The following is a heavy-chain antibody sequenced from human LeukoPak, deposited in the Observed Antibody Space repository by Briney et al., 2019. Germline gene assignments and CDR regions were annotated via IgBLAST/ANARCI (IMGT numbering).Heavy chain of an antibody. Sequence: PSETLSLTCTVSGGSVSSSIYYWGWIRQPPGKGPEWIGSMYYSGRTYYNPSLKSRVTISVDTSKNQFSLKLSSVAAADTAVYYCAGLPSGYYCDYWGQGALVTVSS. CDR2: MYYSGRT. CDR1: GGSVSSSIYY. V-gene: IGHV4-39*01. CDR3: AGLPSGYYCDY. J-gene: IGHJ4*02. D-gene: IGHD3-10*01.